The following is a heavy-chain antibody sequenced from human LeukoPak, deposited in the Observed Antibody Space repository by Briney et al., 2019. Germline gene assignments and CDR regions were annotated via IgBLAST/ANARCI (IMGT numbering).Heavy chain of an antibody. V-gene: IGHV3-11*04. D-gene: IGHD5-24*01. J-gene: IGHJ4*02. CDR3: AKDLGMGTRIDF. Sequence: GGSLRLSCGVGGFTLSNYYISWTRQAPGKGLKWVSDISSRDGTIHFADSVRGRFTISRDNSKNTLSLQMNSLRPEDTAVYYCAKDLGMGTRIDFRGQGTLVTVSS. CDR1: GFTLSNYY. CDR2: ISSRDGTI.